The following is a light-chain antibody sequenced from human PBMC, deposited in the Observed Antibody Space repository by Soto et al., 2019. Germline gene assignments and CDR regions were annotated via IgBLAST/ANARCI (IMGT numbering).Light chain of an antibody. CDR3: SSYTSRDTRV. Sequence: QAVLTQPASMSVSPGQSITISCTGSSSDVGGYNFVSWYQQHPDKAPKLMLYEVTKLPSGVSDRFSGSKSGNTASLTISGLQTEDEADYYCSSYTSRDTRVFGTGTKLTVL. CDR2: EVT. J-gene: IGLJ1*01. CDR1: SSDVGGYNF. V-gene: IGLV2-14*01.